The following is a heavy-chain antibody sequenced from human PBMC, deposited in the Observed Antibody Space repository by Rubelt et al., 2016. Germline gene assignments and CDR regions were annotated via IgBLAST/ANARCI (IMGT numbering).Heavy chain of an antibody. CDR2: ISAQNGNT. CDR3: ARGAVDSYYLL. J-gene: IGHJ4*02. D-gene: IGHD4-11*01. V-gene: IGHV1-18*01. Sequence: QAQLVHSGVEMRKPGASVKVSCKASGYTFTSYGLSWVRLAPGQGLEWVGWISAQNGNTKSAQKFQGRVTMTTDSSTSTAFLDLKSLRSDDTAIYYCARGAVDSYYLLWGQGTPVIVSS. CDR1: GYTFTSYG.